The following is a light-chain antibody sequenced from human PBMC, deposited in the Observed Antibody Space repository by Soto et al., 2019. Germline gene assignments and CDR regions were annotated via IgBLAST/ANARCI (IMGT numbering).Light chain of an antibody. V-gene: IGKV1-39*01. CDR3: QQSYITPYT. Sequence: DIQMTQSPSSLSASVRDTVTITCRASQSISVHLNWYQQKPGEVPKLLIYAASNLHSGVPSRFSGSGSETDCALTISSLQPEDFATYYCQQSYITPYTFGQGTRLEIK. CDR1: QSISVH. CDR2: AAS. J-gene: IGKJ2*01.